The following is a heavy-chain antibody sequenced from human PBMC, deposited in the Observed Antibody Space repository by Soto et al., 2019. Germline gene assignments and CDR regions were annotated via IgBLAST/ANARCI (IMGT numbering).Heavy chain of an antibody. Sequence: QVQLVESGGGVVQPGRSLRLSCAASGFTFSSYAMHWVRQAPGKGLERVAVISYDGSNKYYADAVKGRFTISRDNSKNTLYLQMNSLGAEETAVYYCARPEGFYSSSFYYGMDVWGQGTTVTVSS. V-gene: IGHV3-30-3*01. J-gene: IGHJ6*02. CDR1: GFTFSSYA. CDR2: ISYDGSNK. CDR3: ARPEGFYSSSFYYGMDV. D-gene: IGHD6-6*01.